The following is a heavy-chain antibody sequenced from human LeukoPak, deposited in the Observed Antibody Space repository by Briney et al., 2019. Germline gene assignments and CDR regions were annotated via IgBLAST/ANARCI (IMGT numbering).Heavy chain of an antibody. V-gene: IGHV3-74*01. CDR2: IDGDGSGT. J-gene: IGHJ4*02. CDR1: GFTFNNYL. D-gene: IGHD4-17*01. CDR3: ATVFDY. Sequence: GGSLRLSCAASGFTFNNYLMSWVRQAPGKGLVWVSRIDGDGSGTSYADSVKGRFTISRDNAKNTSYLQMDSLRAEDSAVYYCATVFDYWGQGTLVTVSS.